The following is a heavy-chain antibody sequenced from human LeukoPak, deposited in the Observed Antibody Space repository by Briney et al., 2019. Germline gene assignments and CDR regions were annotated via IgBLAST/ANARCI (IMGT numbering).Heavy chain of an antibody. Sequence: GGSLRLSCAAAGFTFSSYAMSWVRQAPGKGLEWVSAISGSGGSTYYVDSVKGRFTISRDNSKNTLYLQMNSLRAEDTAVYYCAKSPSVWGSYRYISDYWGQGTLVTVSS. J-gene: IGHJ4*02. CDR3: AKSPSVWGSYRYISDY. D-gene: IGHD3-16*02. CDR1: GFTFSSYA. V-gene: IGHV3-23*01. CDR2: ISGSGGST.